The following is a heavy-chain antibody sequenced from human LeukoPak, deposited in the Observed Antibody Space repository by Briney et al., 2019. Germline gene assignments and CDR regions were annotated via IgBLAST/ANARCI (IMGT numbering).Heavy chain of an antibody. D-gene: IGHD6-13*01. CDR2: ISYDGSNK. CDR1: GFTFSSYG. Sequence: GSLRLSCAASGFTFSSYGMHWVRQAPGKGLEWVAVISYDGSNKYYADSVKGRFTISRDNSKNTLYLQMNSLRAEDTAVYYCAKDWGGSSWLYYFDYWGQGTLVTVSS. J-gene: IGHJ4*02. CDR3: AKDWGGSSWLYYFDY. V-gene: IGHV3-30*18.